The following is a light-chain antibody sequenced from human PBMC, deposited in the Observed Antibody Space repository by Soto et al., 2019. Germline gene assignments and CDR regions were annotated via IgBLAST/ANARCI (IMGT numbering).Light chain of an antibody. CDR2: RNN. Sequence: QSVLTQPPSASGTPGQRVTVSCSGGRSNIGSNYVFWYQQFPGTAPKLLIYRNNQRPSGVPDRFSGSKSGPSASLAISGLRSEDEADYYCTSWDDSLYHVVFGGGTKLTVL. CDR1: RSNIGSNY. J-gene: IGLJ2*01. V-gene: IGLV1-47*01. CDR3: TSWDDSLYHVV.